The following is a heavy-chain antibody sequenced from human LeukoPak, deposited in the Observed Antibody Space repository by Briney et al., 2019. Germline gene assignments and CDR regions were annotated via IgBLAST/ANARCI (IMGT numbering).Heavy chain of an antibody. CDR2: IYTSGST. V-gene: IGHV4-61*02. Sequence: PSETLSLTCTVSGGSISSGSYYWSWIRQPAGKGLEWIGRIYTSGSTNYNPSLQSRVTISEDTSKNQFSLKLSSVTAADTAVYYCAGLRYFDWSLDYWGQGTLVTVSS. CDR3: AGLRYFDWSLDY. J-gene: IGHJ4*02. CDR1: GGSISSGSYY. D-gene: IGHD3-9*01.